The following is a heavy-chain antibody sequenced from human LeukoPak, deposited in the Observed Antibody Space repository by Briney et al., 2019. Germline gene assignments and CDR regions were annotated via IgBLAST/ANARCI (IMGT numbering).Heavy chain of an antibody. D-gene: IGHD2-15*01. CDR3: XXXXXGEDTEIDY. V-gene: IGHV5-51*01. Sequence: SXXSFXXYWIGWVRQMPGKGLXXMGIIYPGDSDTRYSPSFQGQVTISADXSISTAYLQWSSLKGAETAIYYWXXXXXGEDTEIDYWGQGTLVTVSS. CDR2: IYPGDSDT. J-gene: IGHJ4*02. CDR1: XXSFXXYW.